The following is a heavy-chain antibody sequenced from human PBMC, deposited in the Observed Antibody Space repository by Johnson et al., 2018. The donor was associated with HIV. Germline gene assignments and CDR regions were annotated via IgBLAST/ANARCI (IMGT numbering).Heavy chain of an antibody. Sequence: QVQLVESGGGVLQPGRSLRLSCAASGFTFSSYAMHWVRQAPGKGLEWVAVISYDGSENYYADSVKGRFTISRDSSKNTLYLQVNSLRAEDTAVYYCARGSRETQVSEDRDLLHAVDIWGQGTVVNVSA. V-gene: IGHV3-30*04. J-gene: IGHJ3*02. D-gene: IGHD1-26*01. CDR2: ISYDGSEN. CDR1: GFTFSSYA. CDR3: ARGSRETQVSEDRDLLHAVDI.